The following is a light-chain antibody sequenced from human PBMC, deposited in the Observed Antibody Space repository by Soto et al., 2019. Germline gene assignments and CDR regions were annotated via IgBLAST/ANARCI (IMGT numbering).Light chain of an antibody. V-gene: IGKV1-39*01. CDR1: QSISSY. CDR2: AAS. Sequence: DIQMTQSPSSLSASVGDRVTITCRASQSISSYLNWYQQKPEKAPKLLIYAASSLQSGVPSRFSGSGSGTDFTLPISSLQPEDFATYYCQQSYSTPRTFVQGTKVEIK. J-gene: IGKJ1*01. CDR3: QQSYSTPRT.